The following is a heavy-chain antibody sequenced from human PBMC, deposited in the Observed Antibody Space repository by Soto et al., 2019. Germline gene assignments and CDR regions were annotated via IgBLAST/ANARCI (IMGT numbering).Heavy chain of an antibody. Sequence: GESLKISCAASGFTLSGYAMDWVRQAPGKGLEYVSGISSNGAGTYYANSVQGRFTISRDNSKNTVYLQMGSLRPEDIAVYYCARRARPDFYYMDVWGKGTTVTVSS. D-gene: IGHD6-6*01. CDR2: ISSNGAGT. V-gene: IGHV3-64*01. J-gene: IGHJ6*03. CDR3: ARRARPDFYYMDV. CDR1: GFTLSGYA.